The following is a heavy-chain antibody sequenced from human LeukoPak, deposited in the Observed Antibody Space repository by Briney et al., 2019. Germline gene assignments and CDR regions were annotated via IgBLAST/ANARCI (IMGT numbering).Heavy chain of an antibody. V-gene: IGHV3-30-3*01. J-gene: IGHJ6*02. D-gene: IGHD3-9*01. Sequence: PGRSLRLSCAASGFTFSSHAMHWVRQAPGKGLEWVAVISYDGSSKNYADSVKGRFTISRDNSKNTLYLQMNSLRAEDTAVYYCARDRYDILTGYPKVYGMDVWGQGTTVTVSS. CDR1: GFTFSSHA. CDR2: ISYDGSSK. CDR3: ARDRYDILTGYPKVYGMDV.